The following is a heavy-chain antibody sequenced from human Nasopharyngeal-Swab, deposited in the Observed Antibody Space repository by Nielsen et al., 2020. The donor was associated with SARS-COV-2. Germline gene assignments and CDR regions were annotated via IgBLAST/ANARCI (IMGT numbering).Heavy chain of an antibody. J-gene: IGHJ4*02. V-gene: IGHV3-48*04. Sequence: VRQMPGKGLGWVSYISSSSSTIYYTDSVKGRFTISRDNAKNSLYLQMNSLRAEDTAVYYCARDLNPSYSRAFDYWGRGTLVTVSS. CDR2: ISSSSSTI. CDR3: ARDLNPSYSRAFDY. D-gene: IGHD6-13*01.